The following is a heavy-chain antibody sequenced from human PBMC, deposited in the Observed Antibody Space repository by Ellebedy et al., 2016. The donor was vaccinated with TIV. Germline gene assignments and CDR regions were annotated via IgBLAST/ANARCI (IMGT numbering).Heavy chain of an antibody. V-gene: IGHV3-53*01. J-gene: IGHJ4*02. CDR1: GFTVSNTY. CDR3: GTPGGYVSGFGQ. D-gene: IGHD2-15*01. CDR2: IYSGGST. Sequence: GESLKISCAASGFTVSNTYMGWVRQAPGKGLDWVSIIYSGGSTYYADSVKGRFTISRDNSKNTLFLQMNSLRAEDTAVYYCGTPGGYVSGFGQWGQGTLVIVSS.